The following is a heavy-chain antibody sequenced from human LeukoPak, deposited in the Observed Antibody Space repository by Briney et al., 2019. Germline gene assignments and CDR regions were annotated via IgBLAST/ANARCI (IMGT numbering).Heavy chain of an antibody. D-gene: IGHD3-22*01. CDR3: AKDPDSSGYYSYYFDY. Sequence: AGGSLRLSCAASGFTFSSYAMSWVRQAPGKGLEWVSAISGSGGSTYYADSVKGRFTISRDNSKNTLYLQMNSLRAEDTAVYYCAKDPDSSGYYSYYFDYWGQGTLVTVSS. CDR2: ISGSGGST. J-gene: IGHJ4*02. CDR1: GFTFSSYA. V-gene: IGHV3-23*01.